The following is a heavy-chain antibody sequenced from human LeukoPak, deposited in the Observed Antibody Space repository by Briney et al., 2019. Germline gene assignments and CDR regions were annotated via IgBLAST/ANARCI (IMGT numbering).Heavy chain of an antibody. V-gene: IGHV3-23*01. CDR1: GFTFSSYG. Sequence: PGGSLRLSCAASGFTFSSYGMSWVRQAPGKGLEWVSAISGSGGYTYYADSVKARFTISRDNSKNTLYLQMNSLSPEDKSPYFCAKDRVVVLRLLWYWGQGKLVTVSS. D-gene: IGHD2-2*01. J-gene: IGHJ4*02. CDR3: AKDRVVVLRLLWY. CDR2: ISGSGGYT.